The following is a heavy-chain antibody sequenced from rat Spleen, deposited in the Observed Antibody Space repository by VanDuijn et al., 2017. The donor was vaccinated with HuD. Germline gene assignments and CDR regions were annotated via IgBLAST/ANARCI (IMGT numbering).Heavy chain of an antibody. CDR3: TRDYY. Sequence: QVQLKESGPGLVQPSQTLSLTCTVSGFSLTSNGVSWVRQPPGKGLEWIAAITSGGSTYYNSALKSRLSISRDTSKSQVFLKMNSLQTEDTAIYFCTRDYYWGQGVMVTVSS. V-gene: IGHV2S12*01. CDR1: GFSLTSNG. CDR2: ITSGGST. D-gene: IGHD1-1*01. J-gene: IGHJ2*01.